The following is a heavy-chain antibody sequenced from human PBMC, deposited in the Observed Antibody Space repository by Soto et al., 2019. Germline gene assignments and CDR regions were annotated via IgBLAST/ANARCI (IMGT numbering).Heavy chain of an antibody. D-gene: IGHD3-22*01. CDR2: ISAYNGNT. J-gene: IGHJ4*02. Sequence: QVQLVQSGAEVKKPGASVKVSCKASGYTFTSYGISWVRQAPGQGLEWMGWISAYNGNTNYAQKLQGRVTMTTDTSRRTAYRELRSLRSDDTAVYYCARGGQNGYNDSRAMVDYWGQGTLVTVSS. CDR3: ARGGQNGYNDSRAMVDY. CDR1: GYTFTSYG. V-gene: IGHV1-18*01.